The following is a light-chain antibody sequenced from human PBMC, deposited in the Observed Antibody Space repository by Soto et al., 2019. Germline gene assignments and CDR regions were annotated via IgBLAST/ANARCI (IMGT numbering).Light chain of an antibody. CDR3: MQALQSPYT. Sequence: DIVMTQSPLSLPVTPGEPASISCRSSQSLLHSNEDNFLDWYLQKPGQSPQVLIYLGSHRASGVPDRFTGSGSGTDFTLKISRVEAEDVGVYYCMQALQSPYTFGQGTKLEIK. V-gene: IGKV2-28*01. J-gene: IGKJ2*01. CDR2: LGS. CDR1: QSLLHSNEDNF.